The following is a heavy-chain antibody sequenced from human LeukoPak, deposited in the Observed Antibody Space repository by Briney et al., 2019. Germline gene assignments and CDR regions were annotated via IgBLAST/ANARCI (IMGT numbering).Heavy chain of an antibody. Sequence: GGSLRLSCAASGFTFGDYGMSWVRQAPGKGLEWVSGINWNGGSTGYADSVKGRFTISRDNAKNSLYLQMNSLRAEDTALYYCARDGSDSSGYGLDYWGQGTLVTVSS. J-gene: IGHJ4*02. D-gene: IGHD3-22*01. CDR1: GFTFGDYG. V-gene: IGHV3-20*04. CDR2: INWNGGST. CDR3: ARDGSDSSGYGLDY.